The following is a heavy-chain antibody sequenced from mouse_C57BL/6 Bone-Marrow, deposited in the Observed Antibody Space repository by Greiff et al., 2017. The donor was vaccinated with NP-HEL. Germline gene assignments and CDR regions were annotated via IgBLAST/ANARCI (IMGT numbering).Heavy chain of an antibody. J-gene: IGHJ4*01. CDR2: IHPNSGST. CDR3: AREMGPYYDYAMDY. Sequence: QVQLKQPGAELVKPGASVKLSCKASGYTFTSYWMHWVKQRPGQGLEWIGMIHPNSGSTNYNEKFKSKATLTVDKSSSTAYMQLSSLTSDDSAFYYCAREMGPYYDYAMDYWGQGTSVTVSS. V-gene: IGHV1-64*01. D-gene: IGHD1-1*01. CDR1: GYTFTSYW.